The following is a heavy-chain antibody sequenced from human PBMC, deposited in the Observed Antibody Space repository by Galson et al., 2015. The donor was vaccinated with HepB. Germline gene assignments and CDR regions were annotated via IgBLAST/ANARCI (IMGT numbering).Heavy chain of an antibody. V-gene: IGHV5-51*01. Sequence: QSGAEVKKPGESLKISCEGSGYSFASYWIAWVRRVPGKGLEWMGIIYPGDSDTRYSPSFQGQVTISADKSISTAYLQWSSLKASDTGMYYCARQGIGYGSSYYSMDVWGRGTTVTVSS. J-gene: IGHJ6*03. D-gene: IGHD5-18*01. CDR2: IYPGDSDT. CDR1: GYSFASYW. CDR3: ARQGIGYGSSYYSMDV.